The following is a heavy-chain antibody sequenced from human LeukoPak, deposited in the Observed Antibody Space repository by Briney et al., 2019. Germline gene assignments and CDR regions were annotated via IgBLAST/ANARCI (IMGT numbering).Heavy chain of an antibody. Sequence: GGSLRLSCAASGFTFSGYAMSWVRQSPGEGLDWVSAISGGGGSTYYAYYTDSVRGRFTISRDNSKNTQYLQMNSLRAEDTAVYYCAKFYDILTGYFDYWGQGTLVTVSS. V-gene: IGHV3-23*01. CDR2: ISGGGGST. D-gene: IGHD3-9*01. CDR3: AKFYDILTGYFDY. J-gene: IGHJ4*02. CDR1: GFTFSGYA.